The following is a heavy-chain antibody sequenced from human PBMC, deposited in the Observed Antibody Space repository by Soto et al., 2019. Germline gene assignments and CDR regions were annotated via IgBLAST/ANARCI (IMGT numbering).Heavy chain of an antibody. CDR1: GFTFSASA. V-gene: IGHV3-73*02. CDR2: IRSKSNSYVK. J-gene: IGHJ4*02. D-gene: IGHD5-18*01. CDR3: TRSVTGITAHFDY. Sequence: EVQLVESGGGLVQPGGSLKLSCAASGFTFSASAMHWVRQASGKRLEWVGRIRSKSNSYVKPYAASVKGRFTVSRNDSKNTAYLQMMSLKTEDTAVYYCTRSVTGITAHFDYWGLGTLVTVSS.